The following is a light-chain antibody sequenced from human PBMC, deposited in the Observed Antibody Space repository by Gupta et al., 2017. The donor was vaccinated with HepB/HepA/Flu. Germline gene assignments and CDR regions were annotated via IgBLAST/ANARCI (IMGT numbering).Light chain of an antibody. J-gene: IGKJ5*01. V-gene: IGKV3-20*01. CDR3: QQYGSSPST. CDR2: GAS. CDR1: QSVSSSY. Sequence: DIVLTQTHGTLSFSQGERATLSCRASQSVSSSYLAWYQQKPGQAPRLLIYGASSRATGIPDRFSGSGSGTDFTLTISRLEPEEFAVYYCQQYGSSPSTFGQGTRLEIK.